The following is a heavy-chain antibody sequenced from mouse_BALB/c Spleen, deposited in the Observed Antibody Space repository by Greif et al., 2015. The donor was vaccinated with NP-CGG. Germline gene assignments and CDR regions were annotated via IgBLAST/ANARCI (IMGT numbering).Heavy chain of an antibody. CDR2: IDPSDSET. CDR3: ARGYYGSSDYFDY. J-gene: IGHJ2*01. CDR1: GYTFTSYW. Sequence: VQLQQSGAELVKPGAPVKLSCKASGYTFTSYWMNWVKQRPGRGLEWIGRIDPSDSETHYNQKFEDKATLTVDKSSSTAYIQLSSLTSEDSAVYYCARGYYGSSDYFDYWGQGTTLTVSS. D-gene: IGHD1-1*01. V-gene: IGHV1-69*02.